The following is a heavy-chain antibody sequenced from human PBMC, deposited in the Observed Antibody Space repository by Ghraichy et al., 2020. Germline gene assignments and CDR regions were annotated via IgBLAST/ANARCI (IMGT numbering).Heavy chain of an antibody. CDR3: ARARTGRGERGNIDY. CDR1: GYTFTGYY. J-gene: IGHJ4*02. D-gene: IGHD1-1*01. CDR2: INPNSGGT. V-gene: IGHV1-2*02. Sequence: ASVKVSCKASGYTFTGYYMHWVRQAPGQGLEWMGWINPNSGGTNYAQKFQGRVTMTRDTSISTAYMELSRLRSDDTAVYYCARARTGRGERGNIDYWGQGTLVTVSS.